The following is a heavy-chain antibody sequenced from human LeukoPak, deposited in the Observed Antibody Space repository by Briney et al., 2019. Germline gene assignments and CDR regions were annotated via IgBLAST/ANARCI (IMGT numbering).Heavy chain of an antibody. CDR1: GFTFNTYA. J-gene: IGHJ4*02. V-gene: IGHV3-23*01. Sequence: GGSLRLSCVASGFTFNTYAMNWVRQAPGKGLEWISGISASGGTTYYADSVKGRFTISRDNSKDTLYLQMNSLRAEDTAVYFCAKDTCSGGNCYFPFDFWGQGTLVTVSS. CDR2: ISASGGTT. CDR3: AKDTCSGGNCYFPFDF. D-gene: IGHD2-15*01.